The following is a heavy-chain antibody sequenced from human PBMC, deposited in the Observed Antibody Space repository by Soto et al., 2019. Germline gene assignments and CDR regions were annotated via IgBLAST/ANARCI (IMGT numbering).Heavy chain of an antibody. CDR2: ISDDGSNK. D-gene: IGHD6-19*01. V-gene: IGHV3-30-3*01. Sequence: VQLVEFGGGVVQPGRSLRLSCAASGFTFSYSPMHWVRQAPGKGLEWVAYISDDGSNKYYTDSVKGRFTISRDNSENTLYLQMTSLRTEDTAVYYCARDVRLGWLLDYWGQGTLVTVSS. CDR1: GFTFSYSP. CDR3: ARDVRLGWLLDY. J-gene: IGHJ4*02.